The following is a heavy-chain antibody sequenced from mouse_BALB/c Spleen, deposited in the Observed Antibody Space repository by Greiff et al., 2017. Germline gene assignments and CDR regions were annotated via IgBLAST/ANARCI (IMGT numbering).Heavy chain of an antibody. V-gene: IGHV14-3*02. CDR3: ARGETMITTGDAMDY. Sequence: EVQLQQSGAELVKPGASVKLSCTASGFNIKDTYMHWVKQRPEQGLEWIGRIDPANGNTKYDPKFQGKATITADTSSNTAYLQLSSLTSEDTAVYYCARGETMITTGDAMDYWGQGTSVTVSS. D-gene: IGHD2-4*01. CDR2: IDPANGNT. CDR1: GFNIKDTY. J-gene: IGHJ4*01.